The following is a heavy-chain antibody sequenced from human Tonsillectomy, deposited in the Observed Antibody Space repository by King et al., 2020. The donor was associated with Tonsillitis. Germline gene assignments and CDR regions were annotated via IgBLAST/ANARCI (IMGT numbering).Heavy chain of an antibody. Sequence: VQLVQSGGGLVQPGGSLRLSCAASGFTFDDYAMHWVRQAPGKGLEWVSGISWNSGSIGYADSVKGRFTISRDNAKNSLYLQMNSLRAEDTALYYCAKDLEMATISVGAFDIWGQGTMVTVSS. CDR1: GFTFDDYA. CDR2: ISWNSGSI. D-gene: IGHD5-24*01. J-gene: IGHJ3*02. CDR3: AKDLEMATISVGAFDI. V-gene: IGHV3-9*01.